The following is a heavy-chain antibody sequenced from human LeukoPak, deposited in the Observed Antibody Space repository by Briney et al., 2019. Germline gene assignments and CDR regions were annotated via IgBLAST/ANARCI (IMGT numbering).Heavy chain of an antibody. D-gene: IGHD3-22*01. J-gene: IGHJ4*02. CDR1: GFTFSTYS. Sequence: GGSLRLSCTASGFTFSTYSMNWVRQAPGKGLEWLSYISGSGSDTNYVDSVQGRFTISRDNAKNSLYLQMNSLRAEDTAVYYCARVNPISSGFYAYWGQGTLVTVSS. CDR3: ARVNPISSGFYAY. V-gene: IGHV3-48*01. CDR2: ISGSGSDT.